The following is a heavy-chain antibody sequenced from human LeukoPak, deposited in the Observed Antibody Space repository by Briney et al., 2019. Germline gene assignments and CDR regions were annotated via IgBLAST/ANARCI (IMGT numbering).Heavy chain of an antibody. J-gene: IGHJ4*02. Sequence: GGSLRLSCAASGFTFSSYTMNWVRQAPGKGLEWVSSISSSSSAIYYAASVKGRFTISRDNAKNSLYLQMNSLRDEDTAVYYCAIGALRCSDYWGQGTLVTVSS. CDR3: AIGALRCSDY. CDR2: ISSSSSAI. D-gene: IGHD3-10*02. CDR1: GFTFSSYT. V-gene: IGHV3-48*02.